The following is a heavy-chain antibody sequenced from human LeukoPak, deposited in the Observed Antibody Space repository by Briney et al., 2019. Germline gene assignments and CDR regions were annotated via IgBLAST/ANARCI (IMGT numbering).Heavy chain of an antibody. V-gene: IGHV3-48*01. CDR1: GFTFSSYS. Sequence: GSLRLSCAASGFTFSSYSMNWVRQAPGKGLEWVSYISSSSSTIYYADSVKGRFTISRDNAKNSLYLQMNSLRAEDTAVYYCARESSGSYYNPHFDFDYWGQGTLVTVSS. CDR3: ARESSGSYYNPHFDFDY. D-gene: IGHD3-10*01. J-gene: IGHJ4*02. CDR2: ISSSSSTI.